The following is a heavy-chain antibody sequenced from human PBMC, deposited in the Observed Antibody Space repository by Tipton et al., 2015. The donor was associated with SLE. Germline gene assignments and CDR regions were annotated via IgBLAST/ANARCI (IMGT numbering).Heavy chain of an antibody. D-gene: IGHD3-10*01. Sequence: TLSLTCTVSGGSISTYYWSWIRQPPGKGLEWIGYVDYSGSTNYNPSLKSRVTISVDRSKNQMSLKLSSVTAADTAVYYCARWFRGYDVWGQGTTVTVSS. J-gene: IGHJ6*02. CDR3: ARWFRGYDV. CDR1: GGSISTYY. V-gene: IGHV4-59*01. CDR2: VDYSGST.